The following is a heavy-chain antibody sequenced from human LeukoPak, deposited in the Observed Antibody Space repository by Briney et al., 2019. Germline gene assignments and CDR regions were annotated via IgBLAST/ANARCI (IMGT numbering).Heavy chain of an antibody. CDR3: AKDRSHSGYVGYFDY. CDR1: GFTFDDYA. V-gene: IGHV3-9*01. Sequence: GGSLRLSCAASGFTFDDYAMHWVRQAPGKGLEWVSGISWNSGSIGYADSVQGRFTISRDNAKNSLYLQMNSLRAEDTALYYCAKDRSHSGYVGYFDYWGQGTLVTVSS. D-gene: IGHD5-12*01. CDR2: ISWNSGSI. J-gene: IGHJ4*02.